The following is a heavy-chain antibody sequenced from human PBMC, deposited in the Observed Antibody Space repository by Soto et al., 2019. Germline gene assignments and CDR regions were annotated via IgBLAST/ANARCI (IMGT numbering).Heavy chain of an antibody. CDR2: IITIFGTA. Sequence: ASVKVSCKASGGTFSSYAISWVRQAPGQGLEWMGGIITIFGTANYAQKFQGRVTITADESTSTAYMELSSLRSEDTAVYYCARDRYSSSWYDYYYGMDVWGQGTTVTVSS. D-gene: IGHD6-13*01. CDR3: ARDRYSSSWYDYYYGMDV. V-gene: IGHV1-69*13. J-gene: IGHJ6*02. CDR1: GGTFSSYA.